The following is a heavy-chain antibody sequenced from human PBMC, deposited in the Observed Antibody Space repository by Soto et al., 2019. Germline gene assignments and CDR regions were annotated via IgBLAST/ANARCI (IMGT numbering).Heavy chain of an antibody. CDR3: AKYYYGSGSIRAFDI. CDR2: IDSDGNST. V-gene: IGHV3-74*01. J-gene: IGHJ3*02. D-gene: IGHD3-10*01. CDR1: GFTFSSYW. Sequence: TGGSLRLSCSASGFTFSSYWMHWVRQGPGKGLVWVSHIDSDGNSTTYADSVKGRFTISRDNAKNTLYLQMNSLRAEDTAVYYCAKYYYGSGSIRAFDIWGQGTMVTVSS.